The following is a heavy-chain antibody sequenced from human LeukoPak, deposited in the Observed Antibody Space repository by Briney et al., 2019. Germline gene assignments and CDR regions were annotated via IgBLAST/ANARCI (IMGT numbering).Heavy chain of an antibody. CDR1: GYTFSSYG. Sequence: ASVKVSCKASGYTFSSYGIAWVRQAPGQGLEWMGGIIPIFGTANYAQKFQGRVTITTDESTSTAYMELSSLRSEDTAVYYCAREPYNWNYFDYWGQGTLVTVSS. J-gene: IGHJ4*02. D-gene: IGHD1-20*01. V-gene: IGHV1-69*05. CDR2: IIPIFGTA. CDR3: AREPYNWNYFDY.